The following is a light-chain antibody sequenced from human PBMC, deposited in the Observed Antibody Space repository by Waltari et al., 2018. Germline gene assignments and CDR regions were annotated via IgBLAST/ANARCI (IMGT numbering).Light chain of an antibody. CDR3: QQSYSTPHT. CDR1: QSISSN. CDR2: AAS. J-gene: IGKJ1*01. V-gene: IGKV1-39*01. Sequence: DIQMTQSPSSLSASVGDRVTITCRASQSISSNLNWFQQKPGKAPKLLIYAASSLQRGVPSRFSGSGSGTDFTLTISSLQPEDFATYYCQQSYSTPHTFGQGTKVEVK.